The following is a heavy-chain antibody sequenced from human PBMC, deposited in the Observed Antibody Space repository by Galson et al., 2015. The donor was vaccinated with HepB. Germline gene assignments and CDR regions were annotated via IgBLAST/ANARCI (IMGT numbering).Heavy chain of an antibody. CDR1: GDSVSSNSAA. CDR3: AREGGTYYYDSSGSDDAFDI. D-gene: IGHD3-22*01. V-gene: IGHV6-1*01. Sequence: CAISGDSVSSNSAAWNWIGQSPSRGLEWLGRTYYRSKWYNDYAVSVKSRITINPDTSKNQFSLQLNSVTPEDTAVYYCAREGGTYYYDSSGSDDAFDIWGQGTMVTVSS. J-gene: IGHJ3*02. CDR2: TYYRSKWYN.